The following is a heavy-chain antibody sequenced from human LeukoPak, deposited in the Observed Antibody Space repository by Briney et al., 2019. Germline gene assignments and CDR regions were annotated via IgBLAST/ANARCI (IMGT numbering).Heavy chain of an antibody. J-gene: IGHJ3*02. CDR1: GFTFSSYA. D-gene: IGHD1-26*01. CDR3: AKVRPVYSGTYDAFDI. Sequence: GGSLRLSCAVTGFTFSSYAMHWVRQAPGKGLEWVAVVSYDGSNKYYADSVKGRFTISRDNSKNTLYLQMNGLRAEDTAVYYCAKVRPVYSGTYDAFDIWGQGTMVTVSS. CDR2: VSYDGSNK. V-gene: IGHV3-30-3*01.